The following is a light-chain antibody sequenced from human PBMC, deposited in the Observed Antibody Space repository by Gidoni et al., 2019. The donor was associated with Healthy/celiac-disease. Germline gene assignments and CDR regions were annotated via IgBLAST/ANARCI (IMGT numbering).Light chain of an antibody. J-gene: IGKJ4*01. Sequence: DLQMTQSPSTLSASVGDRVTITCRASHSISSWLAWYQQKPGKAPKLLIYKASSLESGVPSRFSGSGSGTEFTLTISSLQPDDFATYYCQQYNSYPLTFGGGTKVEIK. CDR2: KAS. V-gene: IGKV1-5*03. CDR1: HSISSW. CDR3: QQYNSYPLT.